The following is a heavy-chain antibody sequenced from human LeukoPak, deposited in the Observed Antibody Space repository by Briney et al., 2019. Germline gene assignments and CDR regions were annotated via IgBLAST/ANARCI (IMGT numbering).Heavy chain of an antibody. CDR1: GFTVSSNY. J-gene: IGHJ6*03. CDR3: ASSGSYWGDYYYMDV. Sequence: PGGSLRLSCAASGFTVSSNYMSWVRQAPGKGLEWVSGINWNGGSTGYADSVKGRFTISRDNAKNSLYLQMNSLRAEDTALYYCASSGSYWGDYYYMDVWGKGTTVTVSS. D-gene: IGHD1-26*01. V-gene: IGHV3-20*04. CDR2: INWNGGST.